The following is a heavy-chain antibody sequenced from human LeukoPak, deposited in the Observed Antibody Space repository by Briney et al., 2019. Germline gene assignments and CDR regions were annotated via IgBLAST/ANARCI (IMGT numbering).Heavy chain of an antibody. V-gene: IGHV3-48*01. J-gene: IGHJ4*02. CDR3: SSGYYLDY. CDR1: GFTFSSYS. D-gene: IGHD3-22*01. Sequence: GGSLRLSCAVSGFTFSSYSMNWVRQAPGKGLEWVSYISSGSTTIYYADSVKGRFTISRDNAKNTLYLQMNSLRAEDTAVYYCSSGYYLDYWGQGTLVTVSS. CDR2: ISSGSTTI.